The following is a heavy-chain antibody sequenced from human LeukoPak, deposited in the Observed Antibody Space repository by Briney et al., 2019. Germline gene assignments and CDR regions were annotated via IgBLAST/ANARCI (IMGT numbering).Heavy chain of an antibody. CDR3: ARDPLHSSQGIDF. J-gene: IGHJ4*02. CDR2: IHTSGST. Sequence: SETLSLTCTVSGGSISSYYWSWIRQPAGKGLEWIGRIHTSGSTNYNPSLKSRVTMSVDMSKNQFSLKLSSVTAADTAVYFCARDPLHSSQGIDFWGQGTLVTVSS. CDR1: GGSISSYY. D-gene: IGHD6-6*01. V-gene: IGHV4-4*07.